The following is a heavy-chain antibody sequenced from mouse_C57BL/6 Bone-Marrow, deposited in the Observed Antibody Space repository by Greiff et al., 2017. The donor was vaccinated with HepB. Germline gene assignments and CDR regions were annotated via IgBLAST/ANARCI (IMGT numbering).Heavy chain of an antibody. CDR2: IDPSDSYT. Sequence: QVQLQQPGAELVKPGASVKLSCKASGYTFTSYWMQWVNQRPGQGLEWIGEIDPSDSYTNYNQKFKGKATLTVDTSSSTAYMQLSSLTSEDSAVYYCARINYGNPYAMDYWGQGTSVTVSS. CDR3: ARINYGNPYAMDY. J-gene: IGHJ4*01. V-gene: IGHV1-50*01. CDR1: GYTFTSYW. D-gene: IGHD2-1*01.